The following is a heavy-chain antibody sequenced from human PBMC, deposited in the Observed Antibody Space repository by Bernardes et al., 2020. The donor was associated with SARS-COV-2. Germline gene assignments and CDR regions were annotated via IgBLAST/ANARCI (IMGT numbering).Heavy chain of an antibody. V-gene: IGHV3-23*01. Sequence: GSLSPSCAASGFTFSSYAMSWVRPAPGKGLEWVSTISGSGGSTYYADSVKGRFTISRDNSKNTLYLQMNSLRAEDTAVYYCAKGQRIKMFNLDYWGQGTLVTVTS. CDR3: AKGQRIKMFNLDY. CDR1: GFTFSSYA. D-gene: IGHD3-3*01. J-gene: IGHJ4*02. CDR2: ISGSGGST.